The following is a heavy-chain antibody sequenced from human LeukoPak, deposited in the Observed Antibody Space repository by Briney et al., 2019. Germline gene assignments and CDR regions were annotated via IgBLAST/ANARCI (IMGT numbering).Heavy chain of an antibody. CDR2: INPNSGGT. D-gene: IGHD6-19*01. V-gene: IGHV1-2*04. J-gene: IGHJ4*02. CDR1: GYTFTSYY. CDR3: ARGRTLYSSGWYDFDY. Sequence: ASVKVSCKASGYTFTSYYMHWVRQAPGQGLEWMGWINPNSGGTNYAQKFQGWVTMTRDTSISTAYMELSRLRSDDTAVYYCARGRTLYSSGWYDFDYWGQGTLVTVSS.